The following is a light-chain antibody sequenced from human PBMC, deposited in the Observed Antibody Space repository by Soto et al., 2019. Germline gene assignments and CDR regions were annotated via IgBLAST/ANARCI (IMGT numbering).Light chain of an antibody. J-gene: IGKJ4*01. V-gene: IGKV1-9*01. CDR2: AAS. CDR1: QGIACY. CDR3: QQLNSHPLT. Sequence: QLNQSPSSLSASVGDRVTITCRASQGIACYLARYQQKPGQAPNLLLYAASTLQSGEPSKYSGSASGTDFTRTISSLQPEDVPTYYHQQLNSHPLTFGGGTKVEI.